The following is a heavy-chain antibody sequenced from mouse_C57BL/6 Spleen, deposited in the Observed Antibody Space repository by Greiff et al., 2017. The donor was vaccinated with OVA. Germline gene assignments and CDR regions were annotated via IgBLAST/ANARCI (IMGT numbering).Heavy chain of an antibody. CDR2: ISSGGDYI. CDR1: GFTFRSYA. CDR3: TRTVVAARYFDV. D-gene: IGHD1-1*01. V-gene: IGHV5-9-1*02. J-gene: IGHJ1*03. Sequence: EVTVVESGEGLVKPGGSLKLSCAASGFTFRSYAMSWVRQTPEKRLEWVAYISSGGDYISYADTVKGRFSLSRDKARNTLYLQRRRLKSKDTAMYYCTRTVVAARYFDVWGTGTTVTVSS.